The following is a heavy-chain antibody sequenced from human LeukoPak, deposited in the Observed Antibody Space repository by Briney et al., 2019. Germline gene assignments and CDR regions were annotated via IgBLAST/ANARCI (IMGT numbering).Heavy chain of an antibody. Sequence: SSETLSLTCTVSGGSISSGDYYWSWIRQPPGKGLEWIGYIYYSGSTNYNPSLKSRVTISVDTSKNQFSLKLSSVTAADTAVYYCARDDSSGYHNWFDPWGQGTLVTVSS. CDR2: IYYSGST. J-gene: IGHJ5*02. CDR3: ARDDSSGYHNWFDP. CDR1: GGSISSGDYY. V-gene: IGHV4-61*08. D-gene: IGHD3-22*01.